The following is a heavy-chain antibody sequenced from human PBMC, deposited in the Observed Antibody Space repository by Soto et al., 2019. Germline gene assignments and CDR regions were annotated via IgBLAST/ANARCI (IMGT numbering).Heavy chain of an antibody. CDR1: GGSFSGYY. J-gene: IGHJ1*01. CDR3: ARDLSYCGGDCYPRGRKYFQH. Sequence: QVQLQQWGAGLLKPSETLSLTCAVYGGSFSGYYWSWIRQPPGKGLEWIGEINHSGSTNYNPSLKNRVTISVDTSKNQFSLKLSSVTAADTAVYYCARDLSYCGGDCYPRGRKYFQHWGQGTLVTVSS. D-gene: IGHD2-21*02. CDR2: INHSGST. V-gene: IGHV4-34*01.